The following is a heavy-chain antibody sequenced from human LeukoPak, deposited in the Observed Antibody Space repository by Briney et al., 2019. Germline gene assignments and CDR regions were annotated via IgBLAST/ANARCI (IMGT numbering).Heavy chain of an antibody. D-gene: IGHD5-18*01. CDR3: ATGGYSYGAFDY. Sequence: ASVKVSCNASGYTFTSYDINWVRQATGQGLEWMGWMNPNSGNTGYAQKFQGRVTMTRNTSISTAYMELSSLRSEDAAVYYCATGGYSYGAFDYWGQGTLVTVSS. CDR2: MNPNSGNT. V-gene: IGHV1-8*01. J-gene: IGHJ4*02. CDR1: GYTFTSYD.